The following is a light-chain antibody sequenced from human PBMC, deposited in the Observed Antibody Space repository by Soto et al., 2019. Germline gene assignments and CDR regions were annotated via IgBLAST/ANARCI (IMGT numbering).Light chain of an antibody. CDR1: SSNIGAGYA. CDR3: QSYDSSLSGNV. CDR2: VNT. Sequence: QSVLTQPPSVSGAPGQRVTISCTGSSSNIGAGYAVHWYQQLPGTAPKLLIYVNTNRPSGVPDRFSGSKSGTSASLAITGLQAEDEADYYCQSYDSSLSGNVFGTGTKVTVL. J-gene: IGLJ1*01. V-gene: IGLV1-40*01.